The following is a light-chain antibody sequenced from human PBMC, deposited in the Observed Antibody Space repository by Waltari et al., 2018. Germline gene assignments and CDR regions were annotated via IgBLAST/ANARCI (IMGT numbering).Light chain of an antibody. V-gene: IGKV3-20*01. J-gene: IGKJ1*01. CDR1: QSVGTS. CDR2: GAS. CDR3: QHYVRLPAT. Sequence: EVVLTQSPGTLSLSPGERATLACRASQSVGTSLAWYQQKPGQAPRLLIYGASRRATGIPDRFSGSGSGTDFSLTISRLEPEDFAVYYCQHYVRLPATFGQGT.